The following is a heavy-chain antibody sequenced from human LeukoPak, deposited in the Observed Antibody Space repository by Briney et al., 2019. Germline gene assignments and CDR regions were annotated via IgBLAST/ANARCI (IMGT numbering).Heavy chain of an antibody. CDR3: ARRLGCYGVSCSYYFDY. Sequence: SETLSLTCTVSGGSITTSTYFWGWIRQPPGKGLEWIGTIHYSGSTYYDPSLKSRVTISVDMSKNQFSLKLSSVTAADTAVYYCARRLGCYGVSCSYYFDYWGQGTQVTVSS. J-gene: IGHJ4*02. CDR1: GGSITTSTYF. D-gene: IGHD2-15*01. V-gene: IGHV4-39*07. CDR2: IHYSGST.